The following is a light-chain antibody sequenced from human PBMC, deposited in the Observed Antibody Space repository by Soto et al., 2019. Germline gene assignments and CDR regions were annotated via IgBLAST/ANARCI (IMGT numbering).Light chain of an antibody. V-gene: IGLV1-40*01. J-gene: IGLJ1*01. CDR2: DNT. Sequence: QSVLTQPPSVSGAPGQRVTISCTGSRSNIGAGSNVHWYQHLPGTAPKLLIYDNTNRPSGVPDRFSGSKSDTSASLAITGLQAEDEADYYCAAWDDILNGYVFGGGTKVTVL. CDR3: AAWDDILNGYV. CDR1: RSNIGAGSN.